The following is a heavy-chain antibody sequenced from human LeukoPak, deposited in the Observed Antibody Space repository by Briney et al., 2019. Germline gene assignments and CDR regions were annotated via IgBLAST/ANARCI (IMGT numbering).Heavy chain of an antibody. CDR2: INPSGGST. CDR1: GYTFTSYY. D-gene: IGHD3-10*01. CDR3: ARESITMVRGVIEGFDP. J-gene: IGHJ5*02. Sequence: ASVKVSCTASGYTFTSYYMHWVRQAPGQGLEWMGIINPSGGSTSYAQKFQGRVTMTRDTSTSTVYMELSSLRSEDTAVYYCARESITMVRGVIEGFDPWGQGTLVTVSS. V-gene: IGHV1-46*01.